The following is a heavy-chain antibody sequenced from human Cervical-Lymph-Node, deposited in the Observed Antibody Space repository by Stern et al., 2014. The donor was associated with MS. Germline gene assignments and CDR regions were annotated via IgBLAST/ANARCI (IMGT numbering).Heavy chain of an antibody. CDR3: VLGHSYGSFDY. Sequence: EVQLVESGGGLVQPGGSLRLSCAASGFTFSDHYMDWVRQAPGKGLEWVGRSRNTAHNYTTEYAASVKGRFTFSRDDSKNSLYLQMNSLKTEDTAVYYCVLGHSYGSFDYWGQGTLVTVSS. D-gene: IGHD5-18*01. CDR2: SRNTAHNYTT. V-gene: IGHV3-72*01. CDR1: GFTFSDHY. J-gene: IGHJ4*02.